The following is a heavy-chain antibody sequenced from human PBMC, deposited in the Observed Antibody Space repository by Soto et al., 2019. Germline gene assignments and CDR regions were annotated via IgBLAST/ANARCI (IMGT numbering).Heavy chain of an antibody. CDR1: GYTFTGYY. J-gene: IGHJ6*02. CDR2: INPNSGGT. CDR3: ARDGYSSSGSYYYYGMDV. Sequence: VSVKVSCKASGYTFTGYYMHWVRQAPGQGLEWMGWINPNSGGTNYAQKFQGWVTMTRDTSISTAYMELSRLRSDDTAVYYCARDGYSSSGSYYYYGMDVWGQGTTVTVSS. V-gene: IGHV1-2*04. D-gene: IGHD6-6*01.